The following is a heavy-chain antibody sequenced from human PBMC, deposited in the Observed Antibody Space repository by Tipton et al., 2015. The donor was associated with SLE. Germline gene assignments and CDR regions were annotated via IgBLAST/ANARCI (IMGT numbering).Heavy chain of an antibody. CDR1: GFTFNDYA. V-gene: IGHV3-9*01. D-gene: IGHD3-9*01. J-gene: IGHJ6*03. CDR2: ISWDSGSL. Sequence: SLRLSCVASGFTFNDYAMHWVRQGPGKGLEWVSGISWDSGSLDYADSVKGRFTISRDNAKNSLYLQMNSLRPEDTALYYCAKAPFEKGPYYYYYYMDVWGRGTTVTVSS. CDR3: AKAPFEKGPYYYYYYMDV.